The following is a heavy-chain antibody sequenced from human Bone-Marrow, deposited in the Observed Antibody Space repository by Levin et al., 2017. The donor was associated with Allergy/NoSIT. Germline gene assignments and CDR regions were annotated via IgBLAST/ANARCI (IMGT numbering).Heavy chain of an antibody. CDR1: GYTFTTYW. V-gene: IGHV5-51*01. D-gene: IGHD3-16*01. Sequence: SGGSLRLSCEASGYTFTTYWIVWVRQMPGKGLEWMGVIYPGDSEITYSRSVEGQVTISADKSTNTAYLEGSSLKASDSGTYYCASRRGEPRRAHYYYYYGMDFWGQGTTVTVSS. J-gene: IGHJ6*02. CDR3: ASRRGEPRRAHYYYYYGMDF. CDR2: IYPGDSEI.